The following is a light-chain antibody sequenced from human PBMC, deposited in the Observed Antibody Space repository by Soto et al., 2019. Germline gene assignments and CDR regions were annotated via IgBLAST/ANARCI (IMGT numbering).Light chain of an antibody. J-gene: IGKJ1*01. CDR2: GAS. CDR3: QQYGSSPRT. CDR1: QSVSSSY. V-gene: IGKV3-20*01. Sequence: EIVLTLSPCTLSLSPGERATLSCRASQSVSSSYLAWYQQKPGQAPRLLIYGASSRATGIPDRFSGSGSGTDFTLTISRLEPEDFAVYYCQQYGSSPRTFGQGTKVDIK.